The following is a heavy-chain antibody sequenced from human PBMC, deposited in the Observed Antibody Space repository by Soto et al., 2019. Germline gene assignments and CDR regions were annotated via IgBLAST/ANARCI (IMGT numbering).Heavy chain of an antibody. J-gene: IGHJ6*02. CDR3: ARVVRYFDTPYGMDV. Sequence: EVQLLESGEGLVQPGGSLKLSCAASGFTFSNYAMSWVRQAPGKGLEWVSGIGSSGSNTYYADSVKGRFTISRDNSKNTLFRQMNSLRAEGTAEYYCARVVRYFDTPYGMDVWGQGTTITVSS. CDR1: GFTFSNYA. CDR2: IGSSGSNT. V-gene: IGHV3-23*01. D-gene: IGHD3-9*01.